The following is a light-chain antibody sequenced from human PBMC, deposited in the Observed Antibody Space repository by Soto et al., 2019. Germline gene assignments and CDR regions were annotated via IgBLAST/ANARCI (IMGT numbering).Light chain of an antibody. CDR1: RSNIGSNS. CDR2: RST. V-gene: IGLV1-47*01. CDR3: TAWDDRLSAWV. Sequence: SVLTQPPSASGTPGQRVTFSCSGSRSNIGSNSVYWYHQLPGTAPKLLIYRSTQRPSGVPDRFSGSKSGTSASLAVSGLRFEDAANYYCTAWDDRLSAWVFGGGTKLTVL. J-gene: IGLJ3*02.